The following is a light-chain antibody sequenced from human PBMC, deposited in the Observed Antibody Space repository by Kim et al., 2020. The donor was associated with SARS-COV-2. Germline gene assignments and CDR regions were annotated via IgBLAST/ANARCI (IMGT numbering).Light chain of an antibody. V-gene: IGLV2-23*02. CDR1: NNDIGNYDL. CDR2: EVT. J-gene: IGLJ1*01. CDR3: CSYAGRSTYA. Sequence: QLVLTQPASVSGSPGQSITISCTGTNNDIGNYDLVSWYQQPPGKAPRLIIFEVTKRPSGVSNRFSGSKSGNTASLTISGLQAEDESDYYCCSYAGRSTYAFGPGTKVTVL.